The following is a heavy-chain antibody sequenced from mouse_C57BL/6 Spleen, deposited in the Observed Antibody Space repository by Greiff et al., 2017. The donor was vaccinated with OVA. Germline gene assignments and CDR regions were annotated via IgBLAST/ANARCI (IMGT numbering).Heavy chain of an antibody. Sequence: QVQLQQPGAELVRPGSSVKLSCKASGYTFTSYWMHWVKQRPIQGLEWIGNIDPSDSETHYNQKFKDKATLTVDKSSSTAYMQLSSLTSEDSAVYYCAREPSNYCGSSYFDYWGQGTTLTVSS. CDR1: GYTFTSYW. CDR3: AREPSNYCGSSYFDY. V-gene: IGHV1-52*01. D-gene: IGHD1-1*01. J-gene: IGHJ2*01. CDR2: IDPSDSET.